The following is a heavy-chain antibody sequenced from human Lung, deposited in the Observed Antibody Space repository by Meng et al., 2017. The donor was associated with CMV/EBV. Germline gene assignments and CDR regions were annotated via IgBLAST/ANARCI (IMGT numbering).Heavy chain of an antibody. J-gene: IGHJ6*02. CDR1: GFTFRSYS. CDR2: ISSSGTYI. D-gene: IGHD2-21*01. Sequence: ESXKISXAASGFTFRSYSMNWVRQAPGKGLEWVSSISSSGTYIYYADSVKGRFTISRDNAQNSLYLQMNSLRAEDTAVYYCARDVSPRSSAYFAIYYFYALDVWGPGTXVTVAS. V-gene: IGHV3-21*01. CDR3: ARDVSPRSSAYFAIYYFYALDV.